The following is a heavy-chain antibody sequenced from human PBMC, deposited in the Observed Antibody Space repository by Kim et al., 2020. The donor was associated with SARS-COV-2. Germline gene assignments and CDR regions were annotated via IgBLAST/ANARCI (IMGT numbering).Heavy chain of an antibody. Sequence: GGSLRLSCAASGFTFSNAWMSWVRQAPGKGLEWVGRIKSKTDGGTTDYAAPVKGRFTISRDDSKNTLYLRMNSLKTEDTAVYYCTTDTYYDILTGYFQLDYWGQGTLVTVSS. J-gene: IGHJ4*02. V-gene: IGHV3-15*01. D-gene: IGHD3-9*01. CDR1: GFTFSNAW. CDR3: TTDTYYDILTGYFQLDY. CDR2: IKSKTDGGTT.